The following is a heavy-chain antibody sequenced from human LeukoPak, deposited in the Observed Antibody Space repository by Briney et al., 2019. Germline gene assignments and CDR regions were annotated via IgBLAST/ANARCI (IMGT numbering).Heavy chain of an antibody. CDR2: ISGSGSST. CDR1: GFTFSSHA. V-gene: IGHV3-23*01. CDR3: AKAVAAGGCHFYGMDV. J-gene: IGHJ6*02. Sequence: PGGSLRLSCAASGFTFSSHAMSWARQAPGKGLEWVSAISGSGSSTYSADSVKGRFTISRDNSKNTLHLQMNSLRGEDTAVYYCAKAVAAGGCHFYGMDVWGQGTTVTVSS. D-gene: IGHD6-13*01.